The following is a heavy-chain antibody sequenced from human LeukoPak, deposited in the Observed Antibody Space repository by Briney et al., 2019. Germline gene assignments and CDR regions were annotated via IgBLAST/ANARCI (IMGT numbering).Heavy chain of an antibody. CDR2: INHSGST. CDR1: GGSISGYY. V-gene: IGHV4-34*01. J-gene: IGHJ5*02. Sequence: PSETLSLTCAVYGGSISGYYWSWIRQPPGKGLEWIGEINHSGSTNYNPSLKSRVTISVDTSKNQFSLKLSSVTAADTAVYYCARGRRPSTCWFDPWGQGTLVTVSS. CDR3: ARGRRPSTCWFDP.